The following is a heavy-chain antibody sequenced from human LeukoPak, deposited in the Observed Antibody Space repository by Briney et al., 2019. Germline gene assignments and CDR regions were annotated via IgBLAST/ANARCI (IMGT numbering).Heavy chain of an antibody. CDR2: VNGYNGNT. D-gene: IGHD6-19*01. CDR1: GYTFTNYG. CDR3: ARGGNGWFFDD. J-gene: IGHJ4*02. V-gene: IGHV1-18*01. Sequence: ASVKVSCKASGYTFTNYGISWVRQAPGQGLEWVGWVNGYNGNTNYAQKVQDRVTMTTDTSTSTAYMELRSLRSDDTAVYYCARGGNGWFFDDWGQGTLVTVSS.